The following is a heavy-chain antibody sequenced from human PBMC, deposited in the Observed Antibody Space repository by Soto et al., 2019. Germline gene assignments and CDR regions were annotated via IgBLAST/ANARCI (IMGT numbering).Heavy chain of an antibody. Sequence: QVQLVESGGGVVQPGRSLRLSCAASGFTFSSYGMHWVRQAPGKGLEWVAVIWYDGSNKYYADSVKGRFTISRDNSKNTLYLQMNSLRAEDTAVYYCARDIGEGWFDPWGQGTLVTVSS. CDR2: IWYDGSNK. V-gene: IGHV3-33*01. CDR1: GFTFSSYG. CDR3: ARDIGEGWFDP. J-gene: IGHJ5*02. D-gene: IGHD3-10*01.